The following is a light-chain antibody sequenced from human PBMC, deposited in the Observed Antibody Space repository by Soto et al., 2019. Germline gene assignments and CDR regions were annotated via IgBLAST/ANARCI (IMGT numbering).Light chain of an antibody. Sequence: DIQMTQSPSSVSASVGDRVTITGRASQGISSWLAWYPQKPGKAPKLLIYAASILQSGVPSRFSGSGSGTDFTLTICSLQPEDFATYYCEQANSFPFTFSPRTKVPIK. CDR2: AAS. CDR3: EQANSFPFT. J-gene: IGKJ3*01. V-gene: IGKV1-12*01. CDR1: QGISSW.